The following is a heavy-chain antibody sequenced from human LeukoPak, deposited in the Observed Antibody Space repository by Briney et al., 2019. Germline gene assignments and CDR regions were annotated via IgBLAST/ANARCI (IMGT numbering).Heavy chain of an antibody. D-gene: IGHD6-13*01. CDR1: GSTFSDYY. Sequence: GGSLRPSCAASGSTFSDYYMSWIPQAPGRGLKWVSYISSSGSTIYYADSVKGRFTISRDNAKNSLYLQMNSLRAEDTAVYYCARDARQQLVERFDYWGQGTLVTVSS. CDR2: ISSSGSTI. CDR3: ARDARQQLVERFDY. V-gene: IGHV3-11*01. J-gene: IGHJ4*02.